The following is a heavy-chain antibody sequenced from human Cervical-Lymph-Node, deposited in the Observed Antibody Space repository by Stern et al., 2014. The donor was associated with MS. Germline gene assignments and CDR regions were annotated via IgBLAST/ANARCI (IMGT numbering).Heavy chain of an antibody. V-gene: IGHV1-18*01. Sequence: QMQLVQSGAEVKQPGASVKVYCKASGYTFTSYGISWVRQAPGQGLEWMGWITTYNGNTNYAQRLQGRVTMTTDTSTSTAYMELRSMRSDDTAVYYCAREGMHTALDYWGQGTLVTVSS. CDR3: AREGMHTALDY. J-gene: IGHJ4*02. D-gene: IGHD5-18*01. CDR1: GYTFTSYG. CDR2: ITTYNGNT.